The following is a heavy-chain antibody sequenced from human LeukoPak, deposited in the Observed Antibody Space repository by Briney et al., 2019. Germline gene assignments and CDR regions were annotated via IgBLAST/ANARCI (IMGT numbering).Heavy chain of an antibody. V-gene: IGHV4-34*01. CDR2: IYHSGST. J-gene: IGHJ4*02. Sequence: SETLSLTCAVYGGSFSGYYWSWIRQPPGKGLEWIGEIYHSGSTNYNPSLKSRVTISVDTSKNQFSLKLSSVTAADTAVYYCAREGYGGNSGVRYWGQGTLVTVSS. CDR3: AREGYGGNSGVRY. D-gene: IGHD4-23*01. CDR1: GGSFSGYY.